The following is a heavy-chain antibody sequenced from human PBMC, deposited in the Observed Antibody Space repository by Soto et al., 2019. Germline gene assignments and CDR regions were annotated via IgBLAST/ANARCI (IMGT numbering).Heavy chain of an antibody. D-gene: IGHD2-15*01. CDR3: ARVVAVCSGGSCYSHSYGMDV. CDR2: IYYSGST. V-gene: IGHV4-30-4*01. Sequence: SETLSLTCTVSGGSISSGDYYWSWIRQPPGKGLEWIGYIYYSGSTYYNPSLKSRVTISVDTSKNQFSLKLSSVTAADTAVYYCARVVAVCSGGSCYSHSYGMDVWGQGTTVTVS. J-gene: IGHJ6*02. CDR1: GGSISSGDYY.